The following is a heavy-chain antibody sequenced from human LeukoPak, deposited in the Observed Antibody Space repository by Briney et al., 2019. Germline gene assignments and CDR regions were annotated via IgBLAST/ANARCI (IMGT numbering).Heavy chain of an antibody. CDR3: ARDGYNYVNGFDY. CDR2: IKQDGSEK. CDR1: GFTFSSCW. Sequence: TGGSLRLSCAASGFTFSSCWMTWVRQAPGKGLEWVANIKQDGSEKYYVDSVKGRFTISRDNANKSLYLQMNSLRAEDTAVYYCARDGYNYVNGFDYWGQGTLVTVSS. V-gene: IGHV3-7*01. J-gene: IGHJ4*02. D-gene: IGHD5-18*01.